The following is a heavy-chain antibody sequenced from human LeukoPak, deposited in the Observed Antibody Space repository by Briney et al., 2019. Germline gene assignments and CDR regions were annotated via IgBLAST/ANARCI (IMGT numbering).Heavy chain of an antibody. CDR1: GFTFSSYS. CDR2: ISSSSSYI. Sequence: GGSLRLSCAASGFTFSSYSMNWVRQAPGKGLEWVSSISSSSSYIYYADSVNGRFTISRDNAKNSLYLQMNSLRAEDTAVYYCARGYGSGSYYNLIDYWGQGTLVTVSS. J-gene: IGHJ4*02. CDR3: ARGYGSGSYYNLIDY. V-gene: IGHV3-21*01. D-gene: IGHD3-10*01.